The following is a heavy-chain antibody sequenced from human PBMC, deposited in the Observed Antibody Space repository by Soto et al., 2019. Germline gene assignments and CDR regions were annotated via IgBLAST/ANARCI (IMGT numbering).Heavy chain of an antibody. J-gene: IGHJ4*02. CDR1: GYTFTSYA. D-gene: IGHD1-26*01. CDR2: INAGNGNT. CDR3: ARDDSGFSGSHYIDYFNY. Sequence: ASVKVSCKASGYTFTSYAMHWVRQAPGQRLEWMGWINAGNGNTKYSQKYQGRVTITRDTSAGTVYMQLSSLTSEDTSVYYCARDDSGFSGSHYIDYFNYWGQGALVTV. V-gene: IGHV1-3*01.